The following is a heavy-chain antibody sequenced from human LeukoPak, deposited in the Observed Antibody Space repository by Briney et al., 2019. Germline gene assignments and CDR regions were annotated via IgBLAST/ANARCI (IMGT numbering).Heavy chain of an antibody. Sequence: GGSLRLSCGASGFTFSSYWMHWVRQAPGKGLEWVSSVSSSSNYIYYVDSVKGRFTISRDNAKNSLYLQMNSLRAEDTAVYYCARFYGDYYGYFDYWGQGTLVTVSP. CDR1: GFTFSSYW. V-gene: IGHV3-21*01. D-gene: IGHD4-17*01. J-gene: IGHJ4*02. CDR2: VSSSSNYI. CDR3: ARFYGDYYGYFDY.